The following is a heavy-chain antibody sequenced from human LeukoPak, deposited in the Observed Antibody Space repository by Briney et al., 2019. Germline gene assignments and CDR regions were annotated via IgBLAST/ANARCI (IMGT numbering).Heavy chain of an antibody. CDR2: IKQDGSEK. Sequence: GGSLRLSCAASGFTFGSYSMSWVRQAPGKGLEWVANIKQDGSEKYYVDSVKGRFTISRDNAKNSLYLQMNSLRAEDTAVYYCARLIAAAGGATFDYWGQGTLVTVSS. V-gene: IGHV3-7*01. CDR1: GFTFGSYS. CDR3: ARLIAAAGGATFDY. J-gene: IGHJ4*02. D-gene: IGHD6-13*01.